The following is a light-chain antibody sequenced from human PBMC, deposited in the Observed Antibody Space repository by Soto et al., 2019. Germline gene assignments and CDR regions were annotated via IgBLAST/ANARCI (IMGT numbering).Light chain of an antibody. Sequence: DIQMTQSPSTLSASMGDRVTITCRASQRFSTWLAWYQQKPGKAPRLLIYDASSLEGGVPSRFSGRGSGTEFTLTISGLQPDDFATYYCQQYNSSPYTFGQGTKLEIK. J-gene: IGKJ2*01. CDR1: QRFSTW. CDR3: QQYNSSPYT. CDR2: DAS. V-gene: IGKV1-5*01.